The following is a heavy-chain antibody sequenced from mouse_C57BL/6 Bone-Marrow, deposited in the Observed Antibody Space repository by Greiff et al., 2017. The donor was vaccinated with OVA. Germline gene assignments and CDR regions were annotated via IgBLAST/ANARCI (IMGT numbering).Heavy chain of an antibody. CDR2: IHPNSGST. CDR3: ARLEAITTVVATDFDY. CDR1: GYTFTSYW. V-gene: IGHV1-64*01. Sequence: QVQLQQPGAELVKPGASVKLSCKASGYTFTSYWMHWVKQRPGQGLEWIGMIHPNSGSTNYNEKFKSKATLTVDKSSSTAYMQLSSLTSEDSAVYYCARLEAITTVVATDFDYWGQGTTLTVSS. D-gene: IGHD1-1*01. J-gene: IGHJ2*01.